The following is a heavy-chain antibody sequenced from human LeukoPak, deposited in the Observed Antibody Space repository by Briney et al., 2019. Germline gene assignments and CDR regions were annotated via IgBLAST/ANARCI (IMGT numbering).Heavy chain of an antibody. CDR1: GYTFTSYA. CDR3: ARDLSQLGYYFDY. D-gene: IGHD1-1*01. CDR2: INAGNGNT. V-gene: IGHV1-3*01. J-gene: IGHJ4*02. Sequence: ASVKVSCKASGYTFTSYAMHWVRQAPGQRLEWMGWINAGNGNTKYSQKFQGRVTITRDTSASTAYMELSSLRSEDTAVYYCARDLSQLGYYFDYWGQGTLVTVSS.